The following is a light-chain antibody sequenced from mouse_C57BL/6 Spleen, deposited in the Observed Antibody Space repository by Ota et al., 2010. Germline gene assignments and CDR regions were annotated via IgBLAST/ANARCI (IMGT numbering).Light chain of an antibody. CDR3: QNDHSYPFT. CDR2: GAS. V-gene: IGKV8-28*01. CDR1: QSLLNSGNQKNY. Sequence: GEKVTMSCKSSQSLLNSGNQKNYLAWYQQKPGQPPKLLIYGASTRESGVPDRFTGSGSGTDFTLTISSVQAEDLAVYYCQNDHSYPFTFGSGTKLEI. J-gene: IGKJ4*01.